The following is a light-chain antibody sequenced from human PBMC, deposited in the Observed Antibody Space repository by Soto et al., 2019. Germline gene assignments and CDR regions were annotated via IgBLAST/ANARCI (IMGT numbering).Light chain of an antibody. V-gene: IGLV2-14*01. J-gene: IGLJ3*02. CDR2: EVS. CDR1: SSDVGTNNY. CDR3: ASYTISSTLV. Sequence: QSALTQPASVSGSPGQSITISCTGTSSDVGTNNYVSWYQQDPGKAPKLMIFEVSNRPSGVSSRFSGSKSGNTASLTISGLPTEDEADYSCASYTISSTLVFGGGTKVTVL.